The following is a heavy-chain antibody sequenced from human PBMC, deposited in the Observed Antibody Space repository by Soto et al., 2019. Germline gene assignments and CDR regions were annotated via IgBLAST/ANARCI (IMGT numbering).Heavy chain of an antibody. D-gene: IGHD5-12*01. CDR1: GYTFTSYY. V-gene: IGHV1-46*01. Sequence: QVQLVQSGAEVKKPGASVKVSCKASGYTFTSYYMHWVRQAPGQGLEWMGIINPSGGSTSYAQKFQGRVTMTRDTSTSTVYMELSRLRSEDTAVYYCARDGPGDGYKYPNFDYWGQGTLVTVSS. CDR3: ARDGPGDGYKYPNFDY. J-gene: IGHJ4*02. CDR2: INPSGGST.